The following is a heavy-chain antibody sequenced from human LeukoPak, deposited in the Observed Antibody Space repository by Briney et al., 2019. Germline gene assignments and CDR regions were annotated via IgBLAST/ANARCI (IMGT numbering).Heavy chain of an antibody. CDR1: GYTFTSYY. V-gene: IGHV1-46*01. CDR2: INPSGGST. Sequence: GASVKVSCKASGYTFTSYYMHWVRQAPGQGLEWMGIINPSGGSTSYAQKFQGRVTMTRDTSTSTVYMELSSLRSEDTAVYYCARDKGFRVNYYDSSGYRYFDYWAQGTLVTVSS. CDR3: ARDKGFRVNYYDSSGYRYFDY. J-gene: IGHJ4*02. D-gene: IGHD3-22*01.